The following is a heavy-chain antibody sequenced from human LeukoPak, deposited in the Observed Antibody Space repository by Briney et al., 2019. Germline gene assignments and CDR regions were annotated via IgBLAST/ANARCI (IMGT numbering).Heavy chain of an antibody. CDR3: ARDGPLRYYGSGSYYSHSFDY. V-gene: IGHV3-48*03. D-gene: IGHD3-10*01. Sequence: GGSLRLSCAASGFTFSSYEMNWVRQAPGKGLEWVSYISSSGSTIYYADSVKGRFTISRDNAKNSLYLQMNSPRAEDTAVYYCARDGPLRYYGSGSYYSHSFDYWGQGTLVTVSS. CDR2: ISSSGSTI. CDR1: GFTFSSYE. J-gene: IGHJ4*02.